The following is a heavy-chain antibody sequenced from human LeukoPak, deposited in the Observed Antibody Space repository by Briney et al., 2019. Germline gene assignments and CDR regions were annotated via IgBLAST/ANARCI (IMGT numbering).Heavy chain of an antibody. CDR3: ARVSPRDFWSGYSYTFDY. J-gene: IGHJ4*02. V-gene: IGHV1-8*01. CDR2: MNPNSGNT. Sequence: GASVKVSCKASGYTFTSYDINWVRQATGQGIEWVGWMNPNSGNTGYAQKFQGRVTMTRNTSISTAYMELSSLRSEDTAVYYCARVSPRDFWSGYSYTFDYWGQGTLVTVSS. D-gene: IGHD3-3*01. CDR1: GYTFTSYD.